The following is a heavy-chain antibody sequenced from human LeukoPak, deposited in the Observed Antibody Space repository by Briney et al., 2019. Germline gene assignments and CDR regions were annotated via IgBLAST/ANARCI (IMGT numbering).Heavy chain of an antibody. Sequence: ASVKVSCKVSEYTLTELSMHWVRQAPGKGLEWMGGFDPEDGETIYAQKFQGRVTMTEDTSTDTAYMELSSLRSEDTAVYYCATGPPYSSGWYFFFTFDYWGQGTLVTVSS. CDR2: FDPEDGET. V-gene: IGHV1-24*01. J-gene: IGHJ4*02. CDR1: EYTLTELS. D-gene: IGHD6-19*01. CDR3: ATGPPYSSGWYFFFTFDY.